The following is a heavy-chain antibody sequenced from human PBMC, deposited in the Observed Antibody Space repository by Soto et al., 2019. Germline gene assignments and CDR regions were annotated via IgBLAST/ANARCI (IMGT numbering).Heavy chain of an antibody. D-gene: IGHD3-10*01. CDR1: GGSISSYY. Sequence: SETLSLTCTVSGGSISSYYWTWLRQPSGKGLEWIGRIYTSGSTNYNPSLKSRVTMSVDTSKNQFSLKLSSVTAADTAVYYCARDLKFGQADYWGQGSQVTVSS. CDR2: IYTSGST. CDR3: ARDLKFGQADY. V-gene: IGHV4-4*07. J-gene: IGHJ4*02.